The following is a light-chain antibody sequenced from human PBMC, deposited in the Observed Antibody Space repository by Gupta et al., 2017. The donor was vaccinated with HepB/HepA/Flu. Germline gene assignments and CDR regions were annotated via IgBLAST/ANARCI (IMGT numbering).Light chain of an antibody. V-gene: IGKV3-20*01. CDR2: GAS. CDR3: QQYGSSPPIT. J-gene: IGKJ3*01. Sequence: EIVLTQSPGTLSLSPGERATLSCRASQSVSSSYLAWYQQKPGQAPRLLIYGASRRATGIPDRFSGSGSGTDFTLTINRLEPEDFAVYYCQQYGSSPPITFGPGTKVDFK. CDR1: QSVSSSY.